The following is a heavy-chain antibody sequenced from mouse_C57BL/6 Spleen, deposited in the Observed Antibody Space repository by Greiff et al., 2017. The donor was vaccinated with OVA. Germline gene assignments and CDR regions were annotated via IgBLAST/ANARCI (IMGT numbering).Heavy chain of an antibody. CDR2: ISSGGDYI. D-gene: IGHD1-1*01. Sequence: EVMLVESGEGLVKPGGSLKLSCAASGFTFSSYAMSWVRQTPEQRLEWVAYISSGGDYIYYADTVKGRFTISRDNARNTLYLQVSSLKSEDTAMYYCTRDRGDYYSSSYEYFDYWGQGTTLTVSS. CDR1: GFTFSSYA. J-gene: IGHJ2*01. V-gene: IGHV5-9-1*02. CDR3: TRDRGDYYSSSYEYFDY.